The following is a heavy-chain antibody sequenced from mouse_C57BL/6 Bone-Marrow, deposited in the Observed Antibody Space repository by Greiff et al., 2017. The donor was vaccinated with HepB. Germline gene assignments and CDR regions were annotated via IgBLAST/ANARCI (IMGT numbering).Heavy chain of an antibody. D-gene: IGHD3-3*01. CDR3: ARGQCFCYYAMDY. V-gene: IGHV1-55*01. J-gene: IGHJ4*01. CDR1: GYTFTSYW. CDR2: IYPGSGST. Sequence: QDQLQQPGAELVKPGASVKMSCKASGYTFTSYWITWVKQRPGQGLEWIGDIYPGSGSTNYNEKFKSKATLTVDTSSSTAYMQLSSLTSEDSAVYYCARGQCFCYYAMDYWGQGTSVTVSS.